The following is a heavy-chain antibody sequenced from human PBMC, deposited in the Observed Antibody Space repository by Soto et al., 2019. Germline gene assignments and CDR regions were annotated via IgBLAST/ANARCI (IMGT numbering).Heavy chain of an antibody. CDR3: AKVDGSSWNFDY. V-gene: IGHV3-23*01. CDR1: GFTFSSYA. CDR2: ISGSGGST. J-gene: IGHJ4*02. Sequence: SGGSLRLSCAASGFTFSSYAMSWVRQAPGKGLEWVSAISGSGGSTYYADSVKGRFTISRDNSKNTLYLQMNSLRAEDTAVYYCAKVDGSSWNFDYWGQGTLVTVSS. D-gene: IGHD6-13*01.